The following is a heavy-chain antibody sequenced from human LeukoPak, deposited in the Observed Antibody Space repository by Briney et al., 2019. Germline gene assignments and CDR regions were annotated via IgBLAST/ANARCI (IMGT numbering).Heavy chain of an antibody. D-gene: IGHD6-19*01. Sequence: PSETLSLTCTVSGASISDYYWSWMRQPPGKGLEWIGYIYYSGSTDCNPSLKSRVTISVDMSKNQFSLKLSSVTAADTAVYYCVRHSSDWNIDSWGRGTLVTVSS. J-gene: IGHJ4*02. CDR3: VRHSSDWNIDS. V-gene: IGHV4-59*08. CDR2: IYYSGST. CDR1: GASISDYY.